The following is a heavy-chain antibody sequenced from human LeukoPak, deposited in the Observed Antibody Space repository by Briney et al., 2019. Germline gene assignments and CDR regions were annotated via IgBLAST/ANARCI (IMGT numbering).Heavy chain of an antibody. D-gene: IGHD6-13*01. CDR2: ISTSNGNT. V-gene: IGHV1-18*01. J-gene: IGHJ6*03. CDR3: AIGYSSSWYYYYYYMDV. CDR1: GYTFTNYG. Sequence: GASVKVSCKASGYTFTNYGISWVRQAPGQGLECMGWISTSNGNTNYAPNLQGRVTMTRDTSISTAYMELSRLRSDDTAVYYCAIGYSSSWYYYYYYMDVWGKGTTVTISS.